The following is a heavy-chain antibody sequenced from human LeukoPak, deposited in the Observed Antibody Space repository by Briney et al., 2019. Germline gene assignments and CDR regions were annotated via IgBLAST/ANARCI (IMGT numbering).Heavy chain of an antibody. Sequence: GESLKISCKGSGYSFTSYWIGWVRQMPGKGLEWMGIIYPGDSDTRYSPSFQGQVTISADKSISTAYLQWSSLKASDTAMYYCARQHKAAAGSEPVDYWGQGTLVTVSS. CDR3: ARQHKAAAGSEPVDY. CDR1: GYSFTSYW. CDR2: IYPGDSDT. V-gene: IGHV5-51*01. D-gene: IGHD6-13*01. J-gene: IGHJ4*02.